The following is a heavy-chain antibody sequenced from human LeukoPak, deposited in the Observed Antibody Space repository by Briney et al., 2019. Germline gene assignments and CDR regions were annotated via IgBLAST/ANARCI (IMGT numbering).Heavy chain of an antibody. CDR1: GFIFSHYG. CDR2: ISFDGSNK. CDR3: AKVIFACSSASCSNYYYYGVDV. V-gene: IGHV3-30*18. Sequence: GRSLRLSCAASGFIFSHYGTHWVRQASGKGLEWVAVISFDGSNKYYADSVKGRFTISSDNSKNTLYLQMNSLRAEDTAVYYCAKVIFACSSASCSNYYYYGVDVWGQGTTVTVSS. D-gene: IGHD2-2*01. J-gene: IGHJ6*02.